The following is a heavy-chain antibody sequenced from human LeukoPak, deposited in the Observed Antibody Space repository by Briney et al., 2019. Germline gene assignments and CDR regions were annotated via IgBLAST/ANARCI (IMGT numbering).Heavy chain of an antibody. D-gene: IGHD4-17*01. CDR1: GGSVSSGGYF. CDR3: ARDSDYGDYGRGTWFDP. Sequence: SETLSLTCSVSGGSVSSGGYFWSWIRQHPGKGLEWIGYIYYSGSTSYNPSLKGRLTISVDTSKNQFSLKLSSVTAADTAVYYCARDSDYGDYGRGTWFDPWGQGTLVTVSS. J-gene: IGHJ5*02. V-gene: IGHV4-31*03. CDR2: IYYSGST.